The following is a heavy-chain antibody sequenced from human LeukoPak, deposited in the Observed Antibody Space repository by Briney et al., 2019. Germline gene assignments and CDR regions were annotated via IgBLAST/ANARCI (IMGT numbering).Heavy chain of an antibody. CDR1: GTSITPYS. V-gene: IGHV4-4*09. Sequence: SETLSLTCSVSGTSITPYSWSWIRQPPGRGLEWIGYFYTSGNTHQNPSLKSRVTMSIDASKNQFSLRLSSMTAADTAGYYCARHRAEMATITDDTFDMWGQGTMVTVSS. D-gene: IGHD5-24*01. J-gene: IGHJ3*02. CDR3: ARHRAEMATITDDTFDM. CDR2: FYTSGNT.